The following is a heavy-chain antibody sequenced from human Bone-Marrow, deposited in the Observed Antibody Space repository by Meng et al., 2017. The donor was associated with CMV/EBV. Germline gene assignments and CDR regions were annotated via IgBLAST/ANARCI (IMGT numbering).Heavy chain of an antibody. J-gene: IGHJ4*02. Sequence: GGSLRLSCAASGFTFSSYGMHWVRQAPGKGLEWVAFIRYDGSNKYYADSVKGRFTISRDNSKNTLYLQMNSLRTEDTALYYCARVAYDFWSGGGYWGQGTLVTVSS. CDR3: ARVAYDFWSGGGY. D-gene: IGHD3-3*01. V-gene: IGHV3-30*02. CDR1: GFTFSSYG. CDR2: IRYDGSNK.